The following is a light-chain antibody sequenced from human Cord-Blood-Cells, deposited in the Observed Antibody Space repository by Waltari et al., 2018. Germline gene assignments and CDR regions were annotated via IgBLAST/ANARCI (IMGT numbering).Light chain of an antibody. V-gene: IGLV3-19*01. CDR3: NSRDSSGNHLNWV. Sequence: SSELTQDPAVSVALGQTVRITCQGDSLRSYYASWYQQKPGQAPVLVIYGKNNRPSGIPDLCSGSSSGNTASLTSAGAQAEDEADYYCNSRDSSGNHLNWVFGGGTNLAVL. J-gene: IGLJ3*02. CDR1: SLRSYY. CDR2: GKN.